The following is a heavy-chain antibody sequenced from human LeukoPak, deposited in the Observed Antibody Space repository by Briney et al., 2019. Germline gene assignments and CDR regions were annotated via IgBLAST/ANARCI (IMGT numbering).Heavy chain of an antibody. J-gene: IGHJ4*02. CDR3: ARESYYGSGSPIDY. D-gene: IGHD3-10*01. CDR1: GGSISSYY. Sequence: PSETLSLTCTVSGGSISSYYWSWIRQPPGKGLEWIGYIYYSGSTNYNPSLKSRVTISVDTSKNQFSLKLSSVTAADTAVYYCARESYYGSGSPIDYWGQGTLVTVSS. V-gene: IGHV4-59*01. CDR2: IYYSGST.